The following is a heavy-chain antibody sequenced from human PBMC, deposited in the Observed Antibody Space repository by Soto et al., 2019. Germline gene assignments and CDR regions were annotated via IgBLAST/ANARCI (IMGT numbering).Heavy chain of an antibody. CDR3: AKDRSYYDFWSGYREWDDAFDI. CDR1: GGSISSYY. CDR2: IYYSGST. J-gene: IGHJ3*02. V-gene: IGHV4-59*01. D-gene: IGHD3-3*01. Sequence: SETLSLTCTVAGGSISSYYWSWIRQPPGKGLEWIGYIYYSGSTNYNPSVKGRFTISRDNSKNTLYLQMNSLRAEDTAVYYCAKDRSYYDFWSGYREWDDAFDIWGQGTMVTVSS.